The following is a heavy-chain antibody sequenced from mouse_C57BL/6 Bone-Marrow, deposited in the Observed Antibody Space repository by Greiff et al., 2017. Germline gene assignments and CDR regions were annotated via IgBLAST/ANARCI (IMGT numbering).Heavy chain of an antibody. Sequence: QVQLQQPGAELVKPGASVKLSCKASGYTFTNYWMHWVKQRPGQGLEWIGMMHPNGGSPDYNEKFKSEATLSVDKSSMTAYMESSSRTSEDSSVYYCARSYDYDDYTMDYWGQGTSVTVSS. D-gene: IGHD2-4*01. V-gene: IGHV1-64*01. CDR1: GYTFTNYW. CDR3: ARSYDYDDYTMDY. CDR2: MHPNGGSP. J-gene: IGHJ4*01.